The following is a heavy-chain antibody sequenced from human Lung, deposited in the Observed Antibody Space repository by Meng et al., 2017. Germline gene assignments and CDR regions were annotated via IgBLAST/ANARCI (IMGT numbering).Heavy chain of an antibody. Sequence: SVKVSCKASGGTFSSYAISWVRQAPGQGLEWMGGIIPIFGTANYAQKFQGRVTITADKSTSTAYMELSSLRSEDTAVYYCARAKSIAARGGYFDYWGQGNLVTVSS. J-gene: IGHJ4*02. CDR3: ARAKSIAARGGYFDY. CDR1: GGTFSSYA. V-gene: IGHV1-69*06. D-gene: IGHD6-6*01. CDR2: IIPIFGTA.